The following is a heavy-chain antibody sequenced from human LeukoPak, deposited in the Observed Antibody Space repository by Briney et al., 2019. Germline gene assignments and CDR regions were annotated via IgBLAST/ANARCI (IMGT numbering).Heavy chain of an antibody. J-gene: IGHJ2*01. V-gene: IGHV1-69*13. CDR2: IIPFFGTT. CDR1: GGTPNNYA. Sequence: GASVKVSCKASGGTPNNYAFSWVRQAPGQGLELMGGIIPFFGTTNYAQKFQGRITITADESTSATYLEVNSLRHEDTVVYYCARQAAVATTHWYFDLWGRGTLVTVSS. D-gene: IGHD4-23*01. CDR3: ARQAAVATTHWYFDL.